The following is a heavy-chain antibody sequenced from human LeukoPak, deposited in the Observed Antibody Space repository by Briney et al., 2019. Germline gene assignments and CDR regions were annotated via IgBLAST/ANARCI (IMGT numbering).Heavy chain of an antibody. V-gene: IGHV3-74*01. CDR1: GFSLSGYW. Sequence: GGSLRLSWVASGFSLSGYWMYWVRQAPGKGLMYISRNNGDGSTTNYADVVKGRFTMSRDNVKNTLYLQMNSLRVEDTAVYYCARDPRNVGLAPWGQGTLVTVSS. CDR2: NNGDGSTT. D-gene: IGHD2-15*01. J-gene: IGHJ5*02. CDR3: ARDPRNVGLAP.